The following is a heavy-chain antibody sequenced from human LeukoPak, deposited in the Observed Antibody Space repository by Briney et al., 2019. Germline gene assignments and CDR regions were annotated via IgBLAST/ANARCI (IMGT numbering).Heavy chain of an antibody. CDR2: FDPEDGET. CDR1: GYTLTELS. J-gene: IGHJ4*02. CDR3: ATGRRYGSGSYLIFDY. Sequence: ASVKVSCKVSGYTLTELSMHWVRQAPRKGLEWMGGFDPEDGETIYAQKFQGRVTMTEDTSTDTAYMELSSLRSEDTAVYYCATGRRYGSGSYLIFDYWGQGTLVTVSS. V-gene: IGHV1-24*01. D-gene: IGHD3-10*01.